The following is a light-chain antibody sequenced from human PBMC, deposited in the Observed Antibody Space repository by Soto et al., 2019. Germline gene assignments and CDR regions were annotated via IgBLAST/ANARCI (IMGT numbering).Light chain of an antibody. V-gene: IGKV1-9*01. CDR2: AAS. CDR3: QQLNSYPLT. Sequence: DIQLTQSPSFLSASVGDRVTITCRASQGISSYLAWYQQKPGKAPKLLIYAASTFQSGLPSRFSGSGSGTVFTLTISSLQPEDFATYCCQQLNSYPLTFGPGTKVDIK. CDR1: QGISSY. J-gene: IGKJ3*01.